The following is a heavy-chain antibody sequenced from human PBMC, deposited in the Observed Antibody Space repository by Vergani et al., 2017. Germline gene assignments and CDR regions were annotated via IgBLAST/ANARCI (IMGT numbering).Heavy chain of an antibody. V-gene: IGHV5-51*01. CDR1: GYSFTSYW. Sequence: EVQLVQSGAEVKTPGESLKISCKGSGYSFTSYWIGWVRQMPGKGLEWMGIIYPGDSDTRYSPSFQGQATISADKYISTAYLQWSSLKASDTAMYYCARAAARAYYYYYYYKDVWGKGTTVTVSS. CDR2: IYPGDSDT. D-gene: IGHD6-6*01. CDR3: ARAAARAYYYYYYYKDV. J-gene: IGHJ6*03.